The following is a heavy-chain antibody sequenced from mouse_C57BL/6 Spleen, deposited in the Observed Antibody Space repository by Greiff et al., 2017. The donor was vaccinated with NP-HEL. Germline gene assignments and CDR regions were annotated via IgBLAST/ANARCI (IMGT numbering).Heavy chain of an antibody. CDR1: GYTFTSYW. CDR3: ARGAYDGYFWYFDV. Sequence: QVHVKQSGAELVKPGASVKMSCKASGYTFTSYWITWVKQRPGQGLEWIGDIYPGSGSTNYNEKFKSKATLTVDTSSSTAYMQLSSLTSEDSAVYYCARGAYDGYFWYFDVWGTGTTVTVSS. CDR2: IYPGSGST. V-gene: IGHV1-55*01. J-gene: IGHJ1*03. D-gene: IGHD2-3*01.